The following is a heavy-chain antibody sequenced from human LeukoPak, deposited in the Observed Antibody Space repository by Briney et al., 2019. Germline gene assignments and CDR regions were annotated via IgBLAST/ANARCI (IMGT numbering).Heavy chain of an antibody. CDR1: GGSFSGYY. D-gene: IGHD4/OR15-4a*01. CDR2: INHSGST. J-gene: IGHJ4*02. Sequence: PSETLSLTCAVSGGSFSGYYWSWIRQPPGKGLEWIGEINHSGSTNYNPSLKSRVTISVDTSKNQFSLKLSSVTAADTAVYYCASGIMTLGYWGQGTLVTVSS. V-gene: IGHV4-34*01. CDR3: ASGIMTLGY.